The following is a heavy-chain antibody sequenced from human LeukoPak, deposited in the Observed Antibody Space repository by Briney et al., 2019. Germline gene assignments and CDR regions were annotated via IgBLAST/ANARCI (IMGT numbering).Heavy chain of an antibody. CDR1: GFSFSNYG. J-gene: IGHJ3*02. Sequence: GGSLRLSCAASGFSFSNYGMNWVRQAPGKGLEWVSLISSSSSYIYYADSVKGRFTISRDNAKNSLYLQMNSLRAEDAAVYYCARCRNGYRNDVFDIWGQGTMVTVSS. CDR2: ISSSSSYI. D-gene: IGHD5-24*01. CDR3: ARCRNGYRNDVFDI. V-gene: IGHV3-21*01.